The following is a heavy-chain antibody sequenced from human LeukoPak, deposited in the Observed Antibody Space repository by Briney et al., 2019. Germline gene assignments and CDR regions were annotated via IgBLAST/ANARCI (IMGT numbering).Heavy chain of an antibody. CDR1: GYSFGSYW. CDR3: ARRIGSGSYPCYDH. CDR2: IYPGDSDT. V-gene: IGHV5-51*01. D-gene: IGHD3-10*01. J-gene: IGHJ4*02. Sequence: RGESLKISCKGSGYSFGSYWIAWVRQLPGKGLEWMGIIYPGDSDTRYSPSFQGQVTISADKSISTAYLQWSSLKASDTAMYYCARRIGSGSYPCYDHWGQGTLVTVSS.